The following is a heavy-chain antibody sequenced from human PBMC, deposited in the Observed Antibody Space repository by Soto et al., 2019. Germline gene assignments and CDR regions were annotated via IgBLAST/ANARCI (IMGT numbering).Heavy chain of an antibody. CDR3: ARDRPSTYYDDSSGYYYEGYFDY. V-gene: IGHV1-18*01. J-gene: IGHJ4*02. CDR1: GYTFTRYG. D-gene: IGHD3-22*01. Sequence: QVQLVQSGAEVKKPGASVKVSCKASGYTFTRYGISWVRQAPGQGLEWMGWISAYNGNTNYAEKVQGRVTMTTDTPTSTXXMXLXXLRSDDTAVYYCARDRPSTYYDDSSGYYYEGYFDYWGQGTLVTVSS. CDR2: ISAYNGNT.